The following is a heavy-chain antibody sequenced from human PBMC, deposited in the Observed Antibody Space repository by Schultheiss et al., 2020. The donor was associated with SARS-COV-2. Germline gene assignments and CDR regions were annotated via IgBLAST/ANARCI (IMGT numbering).Heavy chain of an antibody. V-gene: IGHV3-7*01. J-gene: IGHJ4*02. CDR3: TRDWTRCGERDVWVC. D-gene: IGHD3-3*01. CDR2: IKQDGTVK. CDR1: GFTFSSYA. Sequence: GGSLRLSCAASGFTFSSYAMSWVRQAPGKGLEWVANIKQDGTVKHYVDSVRGRFIISRDNAKSSLYLHMNSLRDEDTAVFLCTRDWTRCGERDVWVCWGQGTLVTVSS.